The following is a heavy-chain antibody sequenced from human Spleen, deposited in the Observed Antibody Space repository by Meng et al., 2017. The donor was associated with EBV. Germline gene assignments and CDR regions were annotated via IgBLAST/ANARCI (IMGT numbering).Heavy chain of an antibody. V-gene: IGHV3-74*01. J-gene: IGHJ4*02. CDR3: AREGGNYGEYYFDY. CDR2: IKSDGSSR. Sequence: EVQLXXXXXALVXPXXXLRLXXXASEITLSSNWMHWVRQAPGKGLVWVSRIKSDGSSRNYADSVKGRFTISRDNAKDTLYLQMDSLRAEDTAVYYCAREGGNYGEYYFDYWGQGTLVTVSS. CDR1: EITLSSNW. D-gene: IGHD3-10*01.